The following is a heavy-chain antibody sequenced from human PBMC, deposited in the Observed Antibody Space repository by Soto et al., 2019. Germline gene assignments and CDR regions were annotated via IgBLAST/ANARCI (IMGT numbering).Heavy chain of an antibody. D-gene: IGHD6-6*01. J-gene: IGHJ6*02. CDR3: ARDRAEGSSSTPAGGMDV. CDR1: GGSIRTYY. Sequence: SETLSLTCIVSGGSIRTYYWNWIRQPPGGGLEWIAYIHYSGVTNYSPSLRGRVSISIDRSNNEFSLKVSSVTAADTAVYYCARDRAEGSSSTPAGGMDVWGPGTTVTVYS. CDR2: IHYSGVT. V-gene: IGHV4-59*01.